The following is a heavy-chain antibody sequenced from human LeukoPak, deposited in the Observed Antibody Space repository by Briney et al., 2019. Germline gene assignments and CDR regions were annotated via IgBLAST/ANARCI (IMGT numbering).Heavy chain of an antibody. CDR2: ISSSSSTI. Sequence: PGGSLRLSCAASGFTFSSYSMNWVRQAPGKGLEWVSYISSSSSTIYYADSVKGRFTISRDNAKNSLYLQMNSLRAEDTTVYYCARDPGGYMDVWGKGTTVTISS. CDR3: ARDPGGYMDV. J-gene: IGHJ6*03. CDR1: GFTFSSYS. D-gene: IGHD3-10*01. V-gene: IGHV3-48*04.